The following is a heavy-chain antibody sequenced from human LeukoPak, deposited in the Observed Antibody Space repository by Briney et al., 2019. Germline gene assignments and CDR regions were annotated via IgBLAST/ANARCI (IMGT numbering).Heavy chain of an antibody. D-gene: IGHD3-3*01. V-gene: IGHV4-34*01. Sequence: SETLSLTCAVYGGSFSGYYWIWIRQPPGKGLEWVGEINHSGSTNYNPYLKSRVTISVDTSKNQFSMKMSSVTAADTAVYYCARGTTIDIWSGYSDSWGQGTMVTVSS. J-gene: IGHJ4*02. CDR1: GGSFSGYY. CDR3: ARGTTIDIWSGYSDS. CDR2: INHSGST.